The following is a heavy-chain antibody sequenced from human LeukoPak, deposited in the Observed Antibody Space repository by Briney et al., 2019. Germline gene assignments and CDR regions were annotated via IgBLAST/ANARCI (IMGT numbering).Heavy chain of an antibody. CDR3: AKDLIRGRYCSSTSCFAPPLRYGMDI. J-gene: IGHJ6*02. V-gene: IGHV3-30*18. D-gene: IGHD2-2*01. CDR2: ISYDGSNK. CDR1: GFTFSSYG. Sequence: PGGSLRLSCAASGFTFSSYGMHWVSHAPGKGLEWVAVISYDGSNKYYADSVKGRFTISRDNSKNTLYLQMNSLRAEDTAVYYCAKDLIRGRYCSSTSCFAPPLRYGMDISGQGTTVTVSS.